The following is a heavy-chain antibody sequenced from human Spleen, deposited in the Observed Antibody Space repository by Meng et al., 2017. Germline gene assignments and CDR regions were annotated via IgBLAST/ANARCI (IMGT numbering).Heavy chain of an antibody. Sequence: GESLKISCAASGFTFSTYGMHWVRQAPGKGLEWVAVIWYDGSNKYYVDSVKGRFTISTDNSKNTLYLQMNSLRVEDTAVYYCARDRLVGATKVRNWFDPWGHGTLVTVSS. D-gene: IGHD1-26*01. CDR1: GFTFSTYG. J-gene: IGHJ5*02. CDR3: ARDRLVGATKVRNWFDP. V-gene: IGHV3-33*01. CDR2: IWYDGSNK.